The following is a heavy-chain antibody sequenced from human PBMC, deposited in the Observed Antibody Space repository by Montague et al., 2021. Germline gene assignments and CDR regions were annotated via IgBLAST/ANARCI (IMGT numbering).Heavy chain of an antibody. CDR2: ITSDGSDT. J-gene: IGHJ5*01. D-gene: IGHD5-18*01. V-gene: IGHV3-74*01. Sequence: SLRLSCAASGFSFSSLWMHWVRQAPGKGLVWVSQITSDGSDTNYADSAKGRFTISRGNAKSTLYLQMNSLRDEDTAVYYCVRDRPTAWFDSWGQGTLVTVSS. CDR3: VRDRPTAWFDS. CDR1: GFSFSSLW.